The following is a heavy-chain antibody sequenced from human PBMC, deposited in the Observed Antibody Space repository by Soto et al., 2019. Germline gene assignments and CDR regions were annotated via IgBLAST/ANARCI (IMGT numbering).Heavy chain of an antibody. CDR1: GGSSRSGLYY. D-gene: IGHD2-21*02. Sequence: TLCLTCTVDGGSSRSGLYYWSWIRQPPGKGLEWIGYIFDSGITHYNPSLKSRVAMSVDTSKNQFSLNLTSVTAADTAVYFCASQFCSGGACFNWFDPWGHGTLV. CDR3: ASQFCSGGACFNWFDP. CDR2: IFDSGIT. J-gene: IGHJ5*02. V-gene: IGHV4-30-4*01.